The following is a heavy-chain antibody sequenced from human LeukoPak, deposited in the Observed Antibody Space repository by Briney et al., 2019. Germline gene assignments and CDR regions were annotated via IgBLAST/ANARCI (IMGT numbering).Heavy chain of an antibody. CDR1: GSSFDNYA. CDR2: ISWTSNNI. CDR3: AKGRSACYGPSDS. Sequence: SGRSLSLSCAASGSSFDNYAMFWVRQSPGKGLEWVSGISWTSNNIDYADSVKSRFTITRDNAKTSLYLQMNSLRPDDAALYYCAKGRSACYGPSDSWGQGTLVTVSS. J-gene: IGHJ4*02. V-gene: IGHV3-9*01. D-gene: IGHD2-21*02.